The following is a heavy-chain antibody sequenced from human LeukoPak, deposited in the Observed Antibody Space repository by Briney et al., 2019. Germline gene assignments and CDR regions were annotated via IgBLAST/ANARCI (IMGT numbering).Heavy chain of an antibody. V-gene: IGHV3-11*01. CDR2: ISGNGRDI. CDR1: GFTFSDNY. D-gene: IGHD3-10*01. J-gene: IGHJ4*02. CDR3: AGEGVDYYGSGSQ. Sequence: GGSLRLSCAASGFTFSDNYMTWVRQAPGRGLEWLSYISGNGRDIQYADSVKGRFTISRDNAKNSLYLQMNSLRAEDTAVYYCAGEGVDYYGSGSQWGQGTLVTVSS.